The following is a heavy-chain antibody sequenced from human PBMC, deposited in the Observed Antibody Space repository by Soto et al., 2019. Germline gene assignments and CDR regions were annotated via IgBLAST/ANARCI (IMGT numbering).Heavy chain of an antibody. J-gene: IGHJ4*02. CDR3: ARDGYFYDRGGQYPDY. V-gene: IGHV3-30-3*01. D-gene: IGHD3-10*02. CDR1: GFKFSDYS. CDR2: ISYDDDNK. Sequence: PGGSLRLSCAASGFKFSDYSMHWVRQVPGRGLEWLAVISYDDDNKYYADSVKGRFTISRDNAKNTLSLQVNSLRAEDTAIYYCARDGYFYDRGGQYPDYWGQGTLVTVSS.